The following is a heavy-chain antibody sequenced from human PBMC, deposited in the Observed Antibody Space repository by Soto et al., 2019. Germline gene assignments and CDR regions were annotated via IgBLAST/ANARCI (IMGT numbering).Heavy chain of an antibody. V-gene: IGHV1-46*03. J-gene: IGHJ4*02. CDR1: GYTFTSYY. CDR2: INPSGGST. Sequence: GASVKVSCKASGYTFTSYYMHWVRQAPGQGLEWMGIINPSGGSTGYAQKFQGRVTMTRDTSTSTVYMELSSLRSEDTAVYYCARGSYYYDGSGYCKYDFWGQGTLVTVSS. CDR3: ARGSYYYDGSGYCKYDF. D-gene: IGHD3-22*01.